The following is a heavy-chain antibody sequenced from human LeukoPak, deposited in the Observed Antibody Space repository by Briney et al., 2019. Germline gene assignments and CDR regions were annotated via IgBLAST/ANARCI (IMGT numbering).Heavy chain of an antibody. CDR1: GFSFRIG. CDR2: ISYDTNNK. CDR3: AKDPRHYDYVWGGRTSYYYCGMDV. Sequence: GGSLRLSCAASGFSFRIGMHWVRPAPGTGVEWVATISYDTNNKHYAVSVKGRFTISRDKSQETLYLQMNTLSPEDTAVYYCAKDPRHYDYVWGGRTSYYYCGMDVWGLGTTVTV. D-gene: IGHD3-16*01. V-gene: IGHV3-30*18. J-gene: IGHJ6*02.